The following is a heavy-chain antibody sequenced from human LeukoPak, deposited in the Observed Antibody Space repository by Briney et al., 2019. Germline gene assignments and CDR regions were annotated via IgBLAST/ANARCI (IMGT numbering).Heavy chain of an antibody. V-gene: IGHV1-2*02. CDR3: ARLFFYGGNSVPFDY. CDR2: INPNGGGT. D-gene: IGHD4-23*01. J-gene: IGHJ4*02. CDR1: GYTFTAYY. Sequence: ASVKVSCKVSGYTFTAYYMHWVRQAPGPGLEWMGWINPNGGGTNYAQKFQGRVSLTIDTSINTAYMELSRLRSDDTALYYCARLFFYGGNSVPFDYWGQGTLVTVSS.